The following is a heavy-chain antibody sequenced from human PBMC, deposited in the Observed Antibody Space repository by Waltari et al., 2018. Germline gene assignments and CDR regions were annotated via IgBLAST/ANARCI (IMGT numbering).Heavy chain of an antibody. CDR2: INPNSGGT. D-gene: IGHD3-16*02. V-gene: IGHV1-2*02. CDR1: GYTFTGYS. Sequence: QVQLVQSGAEVKKPGASVTVSCKASGYTFTGYSLPWVRQAPGPGLEWMGWINPNSGGTNYAQKFQGRVTMTRDTSISTAYMELSRLRSDDTAVYYCARGGMITFGGVIVRYYFDYWGQGTLVTVSS. J-gene: IGHJ4*02. CDR3: ARGGMITFGGVIVRYYFDY.